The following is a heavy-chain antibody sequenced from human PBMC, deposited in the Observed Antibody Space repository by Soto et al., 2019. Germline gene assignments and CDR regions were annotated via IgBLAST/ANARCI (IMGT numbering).Heavy chain of an antibody. V-gene: IGHV3-15*07. Sequence: EVQLVESGGGLVKPGGSLRLSCAASGFPFNNAWINWVRQVPGKGLEWVGRVKSKADGGQGDYAAPVKGRFVVSRDDSKDIVYLQMNSLEIEDTGVYYCTTDSRTTLPEIRFDYWGHGTQVTVSS. J-gene: IGHJ4*01. CDR2: VKSKADGGQG. CDR3: TTDSRTTLPEIRFDY. CDR1: GFPFNNAW. D-gene: IGHD1-26*01.